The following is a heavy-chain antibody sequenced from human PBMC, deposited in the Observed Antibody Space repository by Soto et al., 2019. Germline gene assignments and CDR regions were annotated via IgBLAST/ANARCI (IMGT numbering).Heavy chain of an antibody. CDR1: GGTFSSYA. V-gene: IGHV1-69*01. Sequence: QVQLVQSGAEVKKPGSSVKVSCKASGGTFSSYAISWVRQAPGQGLEWMGGIIPIFGTANYAQKFQGRVTITADESTSTAYMELSGLRSEDTAVYYCARGESIAVAGYWAFDIWGQGTMVTVSS. D-gene: IGHD6-19*01. J-gene: IGHJ3*02. CDR2: IIPIFGTA. CDR3: ARGESIAVAGYWAFDI.